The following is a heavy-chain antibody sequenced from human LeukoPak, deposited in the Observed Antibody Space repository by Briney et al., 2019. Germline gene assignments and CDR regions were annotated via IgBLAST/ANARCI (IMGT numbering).Heavy chain of an antibody. Sequence: GESLKISCKGSGYSFTSYWIGWVRQMPGKGLEWMGIIYPGDSDTRYSPSFQGQVTISADKSLSAPYLQGSSLKALDTAMYYCASSGDFWSGYAFDIWGQGTMVTVSS. CDR2: IYPGDSDT. CDR3: ASSGDFWSGYAFDI. CDR1: GYSFTSYW. D-gene: IGHD3-3*01. V-gene: IGHV5-51*01. J-gene: IGHJ3*02.